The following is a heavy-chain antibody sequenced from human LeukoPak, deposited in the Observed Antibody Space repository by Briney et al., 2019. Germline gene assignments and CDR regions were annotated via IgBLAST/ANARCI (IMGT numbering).Heavy chain of an antibody. V-gene: IGHV1-2*04. CDR1: GYTLTCYY. CDR2: INPNSGGT. Sequence: ASVKVSCKASGYTLTCYYMHWVRQAPGQGLEWMGWINPNSGGTNYAQKFQGWVTMTRDTSISTAYMELSRLRSDDTAVYYCARETSYYYGTDVWGQGTTVTVSS. J-gene: IGHJ6*02. CDR3: ARETSYYYGTDV.